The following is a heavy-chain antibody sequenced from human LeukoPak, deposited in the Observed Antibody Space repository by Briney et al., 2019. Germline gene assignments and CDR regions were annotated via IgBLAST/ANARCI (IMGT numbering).Heavy chain of an antibody. Sequence: GGSLRLSCAASGFTFSTYAMSWVRQAPGKGLEWVSAISGSGGSTYYADSVKGRFAISRDNSKNTLYLQMNSLRAEDTAVYYCAKAPCSSTSCYVYYFDYWGQGTLVTVSS. J-gene: IGHJ4*02. D-gene: IGHD2-2*01. CDR3: AKAPCSSTSCYVYYFDY. CDR1: GFTFSTYA. CDR2: ISGSGGST. V-gene: IGHV3-23*01.